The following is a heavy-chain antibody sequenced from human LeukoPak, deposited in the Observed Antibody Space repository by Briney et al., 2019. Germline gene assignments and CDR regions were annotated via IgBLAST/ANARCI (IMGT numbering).Heavy chain of an antibody. CDR3: ARDGRVMGGGIVVANDAFDI. V-gene: IGHV4-4*07. D-gene: IGHD3-22*01. CDR2: IYTSGST. Sequence: SETLSLTCTVSGGSISSYYWSWIRQPAGKGLEWIGRIYTSGSTNYNPSLKSRVTMSVDTSKNQFSLKLSSVTAADTAVYYCARDGRVMGGGIVVANDAFDIWGQGTMVTVSS. CDR1: GGSISSYY. J-gene: IGHJ3*02.